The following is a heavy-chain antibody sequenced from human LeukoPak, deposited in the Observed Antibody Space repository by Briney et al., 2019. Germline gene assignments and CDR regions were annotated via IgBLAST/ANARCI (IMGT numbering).Heavy chain of an antibody. CDR3: ARDSWFGEVSFGY. CDR1: GFTFSSYW. Sequence: GGSLRLSCAGTGFTFSSYWMHWVRQAPGEGLVWVSRINTDGSTIDYADSVKGRFTISRDNAKNTLYLQMNSLRAEDTAVYYCARDSWFGEVSFGYWGQGTLVIVSS. D-gene: IGHD3-10*01. V-gene: IGHV3-74*01. J-gene: IGHJ4*02. CDR2: INTDGSTI.